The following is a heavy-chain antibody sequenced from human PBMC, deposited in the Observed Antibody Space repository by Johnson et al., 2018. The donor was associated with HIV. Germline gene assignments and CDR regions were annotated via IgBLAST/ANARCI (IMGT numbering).Heavy chain of an antibody. Sequence: QVKLVESGGGVVQPGTSLRLSCAASGFTFSSYTMHWVRQAPGKGLEWVAVISYDGDNKYYVDSVKGRFTISRDNSKNTLYLQMNSLRAEDTAVYYCARDASYYGSANDAFDIWGQGTMVTVSS. V-gene: IGHV3-30*14. CDR3: ARDASYYGSANDAFDI. D-gene: IGHD3-10*01. CDR2: ISYDGDNK. CDR1: GFTFSSYT. J-gene: IGHJ3*02.